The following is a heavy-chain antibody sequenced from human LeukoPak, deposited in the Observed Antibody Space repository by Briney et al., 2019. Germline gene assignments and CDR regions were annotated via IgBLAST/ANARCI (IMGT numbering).Heavy chain of an antibody. CDR1: GYTFTGYY. CDR2: INPNSGGT. J-gene: IGHJ5*02. D-gene: IGHD1-1*01. Sequence: ASVKVSCKASGYTFTGYYMHWVRQAPGQGLEWMGWINPNSGGTNYAQKFQGWVTMTRDTSISTAYMELSRLRSDDTAVYYCARAFFFSDHQIQLERRSWFDPWGQGTLVTVSS. CDR3: ARAFFFSDHQIQLERRSWFDP. V-gene: IGHV1-2*04.